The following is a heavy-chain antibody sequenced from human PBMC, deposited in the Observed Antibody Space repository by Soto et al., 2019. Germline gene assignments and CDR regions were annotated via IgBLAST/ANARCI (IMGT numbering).Heavy chain of an antibody. CDR3: GRTRQHSSCYFIPFDL. CDR2: ISSSSSTI. Sequence: EVQLVESGGGLVQPGGSLRLSCAASGFTFSSYSMNWVRQAPGKGLEWVSYISSSSSTIYYADSVKGRFTISRDNGKISLSRKKNTQRPEDRCVYYWGRTRQHSSCYFIPFDLGAQGTRATFSS. J-gene: IGHJ3*01. D-gene: IGHD6-13*01. CDR1: GFTFSSYS. V-gene: IGHV3-48*01.